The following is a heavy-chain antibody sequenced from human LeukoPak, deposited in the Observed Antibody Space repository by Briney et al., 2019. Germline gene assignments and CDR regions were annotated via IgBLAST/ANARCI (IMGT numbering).Heavy chain of an antibody. J-gene: IGHJ4*02. D-gene: IGHD3-3*01. V-gene: IGHV4-39*07. CDR2: IDHSGST. CDR1: GGSISSGGYY. Sequence: SQTLSLTCTVSGGSISSGGYYWGWIRQPPGKGLEWIGEIDHSGSTNYNPSLKSRVTISVDTSKNQFSLKLSSVTAADTAVYYCARGPRRTYYDFWSGYPESALDYWGQGTLVTVSS. CDR3: ARGPRRTYYDFWSGYPESALDY.